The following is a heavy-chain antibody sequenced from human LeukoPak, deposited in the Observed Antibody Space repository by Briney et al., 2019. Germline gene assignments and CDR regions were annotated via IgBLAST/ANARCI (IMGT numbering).Heavy chain of an antibody. V-gene: IGHV3-7*01. J-gene: IGHJ1*01. CDR2: VQPDGSAK. D-gene: IGHD6-19*01. Sequence: PGGSLRLSCAASGFTFRSNRMNWVRQAPGKGLEWVAHVQPDGSAKIYADSVKGRFTISRDNATDSVYLQMNRLRVENTAVYYCARDFFGWSSLGHWGQGTLVTVSS. CDR1: GFTFRSNR. CDR3: ARDFFGWSSLGH.